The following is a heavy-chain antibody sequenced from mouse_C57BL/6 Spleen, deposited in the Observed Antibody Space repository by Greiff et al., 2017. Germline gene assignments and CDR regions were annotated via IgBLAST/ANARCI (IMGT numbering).Heavy chain of an antibody. CDR1: GFTFSSYA. V-gene: IGHV5-4*01. Sequence: DVKLQESGGGLVKPGGSLKLSCAASGFTFSSYAMSWVRQTPEKRLEWVATISDGGSYTYYPDNVKGRFTISRDNAKNNLYLQMSHLKSEDTAMYYCARDGDSSGYDDWGQGTTLTVPS. CDR2: ISDGGSYT. D-gene: IGHD3-2*02. CDR3: ARDGDSSGYDD. J-gene: IGHJ2*01.